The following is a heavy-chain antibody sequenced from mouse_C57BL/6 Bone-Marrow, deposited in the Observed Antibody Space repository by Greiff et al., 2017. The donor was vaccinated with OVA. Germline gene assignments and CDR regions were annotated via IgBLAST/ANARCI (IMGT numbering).Heavy chain of an antibody. CDR2: ISSGGSYT. CDR3: ARFYYYGSSLGFAY. J-gene: IGHJ3*01. Sequence: DVHLVESGGDLVKPGGSLKLSCAASGFTFSSYGMSWVRQTPDKRLEWVATISSGGSYTYYPDSVKGRFTISRDNAKNTLYLQMSMLKSEDTAIDYCARFYYYGSSLGFAYWGQGTLVTVSA. D-gene: IGHD1-1*01. CDR1: GFTFSSYG. V-gene: IGHV5-6*01.